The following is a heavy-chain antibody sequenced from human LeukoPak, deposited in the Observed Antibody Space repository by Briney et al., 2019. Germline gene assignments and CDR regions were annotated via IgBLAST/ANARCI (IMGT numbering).Heavy chain of an antibody. CDR2: ISGGGGAT. Sequence: GGSLRLSCAASGFTFSSFAMSWVRQAPGKGLEWVSAISGGGGATYYADSVKGRFTISRDNSKNTLHLQMNSLRAEDTAVYYCAREATLSVYYYYGMDVWGQGTTVTVSS. V-gene: IGHV3-23*01. J-gene: IGHJ6*02. CDR1: GFTFSSFA. CDR3: AREATLSVYYYYGMDV. D-gene: IGHD5-12*01.